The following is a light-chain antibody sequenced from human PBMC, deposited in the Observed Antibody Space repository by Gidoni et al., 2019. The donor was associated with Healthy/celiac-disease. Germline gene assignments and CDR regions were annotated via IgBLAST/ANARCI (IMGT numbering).Light chain of an antibody. CDR3: QQLNSYPRT. Sequence: DIQLTQSPSFLSASVGDRVTITCRASQVISSDFAWYQQKPGKAPKLLTYAASTLQSGVPSRFSGGGGSGTEFTLTISSLQPEDFATYYCQQLNSYPRTSGQGTKLEIK. V-gene: IGKV1-9*01. CDR2: AAS. J-gene: IGKJ2*01. CDR1: QVISSD.